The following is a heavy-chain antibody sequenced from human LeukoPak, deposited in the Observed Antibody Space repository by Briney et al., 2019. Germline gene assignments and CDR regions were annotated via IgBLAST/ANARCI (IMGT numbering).Heavy chain of an antibody. D-gene: IGHD3-10*01. CDR2: IYYSGST. CDR3: ARGMRFGEFFFDY. J-gene: IGHJ4*02. V-gene: IGHV4-61*01. CDR1: GGSVSSGSYY. Sequence: SETLSLTCTVSGGSVSSGSYYWSWIRQPPGKGLEWIGYIYYSGSTNYNPSLKSRVTISVDTSKNQFSLKLSSVTAADTAVYYCARGMRFGEFFFDYWGQGTLVTVSS.